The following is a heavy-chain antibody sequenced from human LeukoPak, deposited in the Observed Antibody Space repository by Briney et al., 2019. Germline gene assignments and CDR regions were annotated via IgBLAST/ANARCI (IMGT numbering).Heavy chain of an antibody. CDR2: IKQDGSDK. J-gene: IGHJ4*02. V-gene: IGHV3-7*03. CDR1: GFTLSSYW. D-gene: IGHD4-23*01. CDR3: ARKTVVGSYFAY. Sequence: GRSLRHSCAASGFTLSSYWMSWVRQAPRKGLESGANIKQDGSDKYYVDSVKCRFTVARDNAKNLLYLQINSLRAGDTAVYYCARKTVVGSYFAYWGQGTPVTVSS.